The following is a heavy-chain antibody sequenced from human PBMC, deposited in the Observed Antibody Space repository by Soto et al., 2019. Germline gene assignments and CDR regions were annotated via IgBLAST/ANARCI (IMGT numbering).Heavy chain of an antibody. CDR1: GNTFSTYC. J-gene: IGHJ2*01. D-gene: IGHD2-21*01. Sequence: ASVKVSCKASGNTFSTYCLHWVRQAPGQGLEWMGIIKSSGGSTSYAQNFQGRLTVTWDTSTSTVYLDLSSLRSEDTAVYYCARTYHPQSYFDLWGRGTPVTVSS. V-gene: IGHV1-46*01. CDR3: ARTYHPQSYFDL. CDR2: IKSSGGST.